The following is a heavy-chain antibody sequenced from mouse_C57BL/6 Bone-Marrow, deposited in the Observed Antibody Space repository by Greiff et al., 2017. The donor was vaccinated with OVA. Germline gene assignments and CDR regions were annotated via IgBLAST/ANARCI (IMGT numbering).Heavy chain of an antibody. J-gene: IGHJ2*01. CDR1: GYAFTNYL. V-gene: IGHV1-54*01. Sequence: VQLQQSGAELVRPGTSVKVSCKASGYAFTNYLIEWVKQRPGQGLEWIGVINPGSGGTNYNEKFKGKATLTADKSSSTAYMQLSSLTSEDSAVYFCAREDYGSSYVGTTFDYWGQGTTLTVSS. D-gene: IGHD1-1*01. CDR3: AREDYGSSYVGTTFDY. CDR2: INPGSGGT.